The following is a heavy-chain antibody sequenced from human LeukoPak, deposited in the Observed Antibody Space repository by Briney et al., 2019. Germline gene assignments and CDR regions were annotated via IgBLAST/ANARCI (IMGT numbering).Heavy chain of an antibody. CDR2: IASDGSST. J-gene: IGHJ4*02. V-gene: IGHV3-74*01. CDR3: ARGRPHGNDY. D-gene: IGHD4-23*01. Sequence: TGGSLRLSCAASGFAFSSYWMYWVRHTPGKGLVWVSRIASDGSSTTYADSVKGRFSISRDNAKNTLYLQMNSLRVKDTAVYYCARGRPHGNDYWGQGTLVTVSS. CDR1: GFAFSSYW.